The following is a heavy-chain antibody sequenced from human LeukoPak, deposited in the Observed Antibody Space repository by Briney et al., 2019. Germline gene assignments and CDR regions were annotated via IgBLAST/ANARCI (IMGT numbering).Heavy chain of an antibody. D-gene: IGHD6-19*01. CDR3: ARDRGGWSFDY. CDR1: GFTFSTSA. CDR2: IGGSGDTT. Sequence: GGSLRLSCAASGFTFSTSAMNWVRQAPGKGLEWVSVIGGSGDTTYYADSVKGRFTISRDNSKNTLYLQMNSLRAEDTAVYYCARDRGGWSFDYWGQGTLVTVSS. V-gene: IGHV3-23*01. J-gene: IGHJ4*02.